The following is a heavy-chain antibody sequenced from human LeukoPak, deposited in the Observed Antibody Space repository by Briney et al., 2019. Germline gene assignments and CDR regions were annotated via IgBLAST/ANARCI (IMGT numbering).Heavy chain of an antibody. CDR2: IIPIFGTA. D-gene: IGHD3-10*01. CDR3: ARQGLGNAFDI. CDR1: GGTFSSYA. J-gene: IGHJ3*02. Sequence: ASVKVSCKASGGTFSSYAISWVRQAPGQGPEWMGRIIPIFGTANYAQKFQGRVTITTDESTSTAYMELSSLRSEDTAVYYCARQGLGNAFDIWGQGTMVTVSS. V-gene: IGHV1-69*05.